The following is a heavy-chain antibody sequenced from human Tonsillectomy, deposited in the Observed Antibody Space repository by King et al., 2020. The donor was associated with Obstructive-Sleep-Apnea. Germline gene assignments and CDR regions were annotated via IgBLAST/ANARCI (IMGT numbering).Heavy chain of an antibody. J-gene: IGHJ4*02. Sequence: VQLVESGAEVKKPGASVKVSCKASGYTFTSDYMHWVRQAPGQGLEWMGIINPSGGSTNYEQKFQGRVIMTRDTSTSPVYMELSSLRSEDTAVYYCARDSSGWYGDFDYWGQGTLVTVSS. CDR2: INPSGGST. V-gene: IGHV1-46*01. D-gene: IGHD6-19*01. CDR3: ARDSSGWYGDFDY. CDR1: GYTFTSDY.